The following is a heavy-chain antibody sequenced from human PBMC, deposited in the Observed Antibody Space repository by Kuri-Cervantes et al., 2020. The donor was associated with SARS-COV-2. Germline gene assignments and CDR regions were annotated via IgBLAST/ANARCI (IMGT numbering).Heavy chain of an antibody. D-gene: IGHD3-22*01. CDR3: ARDRPEVVPLYYFNS. Sequence: GGSLRLSCAASGFTFSSYGMHWVRQAPGKGLEWVAVIWYDGSNKYYADSVKGRFTISRDNSKNTLHLQMNSLRAEDTAVYYCARDRPEVVPLYYFNSWGQGTLVTVSS. V-gene: IGHV3-33*01. CDR1: GFTFSSYG. J-gene: IGHJ4*02. CDR2: IWYDGSNK.